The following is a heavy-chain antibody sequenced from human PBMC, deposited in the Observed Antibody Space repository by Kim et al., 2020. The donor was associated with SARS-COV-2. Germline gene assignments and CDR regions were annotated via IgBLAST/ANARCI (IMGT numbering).Heavy chain of an antibody. CDR1: GGSISSSSYY. CDR3: ARKTVTIFGVVIINYYYYYMDV. CDR2: IYYSGST. D-gene: IGHD3-3*01. J-gene: IGHJ6*03. V-gene: IGHV4-39*01. Sequence: SETLSLTCTVSGGSISSSSYYWGWIRQPPGKGLEWIGSIYYSGSTYYNPSLKSRVTISVDTSKNQFSLKLSSVTAADTAVYYCARKTVTIFGVVIINYYYYYMDVWGKGTTVIVSS.